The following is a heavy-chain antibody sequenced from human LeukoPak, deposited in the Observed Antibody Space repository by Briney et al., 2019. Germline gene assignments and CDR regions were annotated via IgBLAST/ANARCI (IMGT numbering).Heavy chain of an antibody. V-gene: IGHV1-18*01. Sequence: ASVKVSCKASGYTFTSYGISWVRQAPGQGLEWMGWISAYNGNTNYAQKLQGRVTMTTDTSTSTAYMELRSLRSDDTAVYYCARAGGYYYGSGSYYKPSYYFDYWGQGTLVTVSS. CDR3: ARAGGYYYGSGSYYKPSYYFDY. D-gene: IGHD3-10*01. CDR1: GYTFTSYG. CDR2: ISAYNGNT. J-gene: IGHJ4*02.